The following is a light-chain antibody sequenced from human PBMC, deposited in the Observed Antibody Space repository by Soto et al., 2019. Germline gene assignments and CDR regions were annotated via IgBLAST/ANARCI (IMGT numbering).Light chain of an antibody. CDR1: QSVSSK. CDR2: SAS. Sequence: WQTTLPRSPGAPATLPGKPSQSVSSKLAWYQQKPGQGPRLLIHSASTRATGIPARFSGSGSGTEFTLTISSLQPEDSAAYYCQQYTNRFPITFGQGTRLEIK. V-gene: IGKV3-15*01. J-gene: IGKJ5*01. CDR3: QQYTNRFPIT.